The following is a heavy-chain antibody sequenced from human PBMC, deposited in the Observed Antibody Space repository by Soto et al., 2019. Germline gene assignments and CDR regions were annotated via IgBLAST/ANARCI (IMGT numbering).Heavy chain of an antibody. Sequence: EVQLVESGGGLVQPGGSLRLSCVVSGFTFSNAWMSWVRQAQGKGLEWVGRIKSKTDGGTTAYAAPVKGRFTISRDDSKNLLYLQMNNLKIEDTAVYYCTTDDPINRNWGQGTLVTVSS. CDR1: GFTFSNAW. J-gene: IGHJ4*02. CDR2: IKSKTDGGTT. V-gene: IGHV3-15*01. CDR3: TTDDPINRN.